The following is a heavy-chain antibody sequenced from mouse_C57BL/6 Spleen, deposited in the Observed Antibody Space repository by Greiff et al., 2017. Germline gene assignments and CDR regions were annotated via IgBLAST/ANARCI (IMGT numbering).Heavy chain of an antibody. V-gene: IGHV1-81*01. J-gene: IGHJ4*01. Sequence: QVQLQQSGAKLARPGASVKLSCKASGYTFTSYGISWVKQRTGQGLEWIGEIYPRSGNTYYNEKFKGKATLTADKSSSTAYMELRSLTSEDSAVYFCARSSSYSNDYYYAMDYWGQGTSVTVSS. CDR1: GYTFTSYG. D-gene: IGHD2-12*01. CDR2: IYPRSGNT. CDR3: ARSSSYSNDYYYAMDY.